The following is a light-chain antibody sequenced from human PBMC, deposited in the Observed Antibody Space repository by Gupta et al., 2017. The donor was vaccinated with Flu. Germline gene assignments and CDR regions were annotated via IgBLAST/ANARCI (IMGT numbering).Light chain of an antibody. CDR2: SAS. CDR1: QGMSTK. Sequence: LGASGGDRVTISYRATQGMSTKVAWYQQKPGKAPERLIGSASTLQGGVQSRFSGSGSGTDFTITISTLQADEFATYPCKQDQACPWTFGQGTKVEMK. CDR3: KQDQACPWT. V-gene: IGKV1D-8*01. J-gene: IGKJ1*01.